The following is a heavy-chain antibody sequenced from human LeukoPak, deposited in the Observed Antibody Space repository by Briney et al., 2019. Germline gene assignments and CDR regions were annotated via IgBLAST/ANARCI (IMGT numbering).Heavy chain of an antibody. CDR3: ARGGPGYYASGTLGYFDY. J-gene: IGHJ4*02. CDR1: GGSISSYY. V-gene: IGHV4-59*01. Sequence: PSETLSLTCTVPGGSISSYYWSWIRQPPGKGLEWIGCIYYSGSTNYNPSLKGRVTISVDTSKNQFSLKLSSVTAADTAVHYCARGGPGYYASGTLGYFDYWGQGTLVTVSS. D-gene: IGHD3-10*01. CDR2: IYYSGST.